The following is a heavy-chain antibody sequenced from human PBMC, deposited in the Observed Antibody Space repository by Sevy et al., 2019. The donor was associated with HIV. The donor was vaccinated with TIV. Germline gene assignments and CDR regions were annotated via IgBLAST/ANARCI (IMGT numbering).Heavy chain of an antibody. CDR2: IYLSGST. Sequence: SETLSLTYTVSGGSSSGGGYYWRWIRQHPGQGLEWIGYIYLSGSTYYNPSLESQVTISVDTSKNQVSLKLSPVTAADTAVYYCARGTGYFGSFFDYWGPGTLVTVSS. CDR1: GGSSSGGGYY. V-gene: IGHV4-31*01. D-gene: IGHD3-10*01. J-gene: IGHJ4*02. CDR3: ARGTGYFGSFFDY.